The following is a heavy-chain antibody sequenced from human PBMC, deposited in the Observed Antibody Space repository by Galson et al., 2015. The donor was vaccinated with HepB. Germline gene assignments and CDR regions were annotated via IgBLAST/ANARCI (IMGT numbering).Heavy chain of an antibody. J-gene: IGHJ4*02. D-gene: IGHD1-26*01. Sequence: LSLTCAVSGGSISSSNWWTWVRQPPGKGLEWIGEIYHSGSTNYNPSLKSRVTLSVDKSKNQFSLKLSSVTAADTAIYYCARSPLVGSFHYWGQGTLVTVSS. CDR2: IYHSGST. CDR3: ARSPLVGSFHY. CDR1: GGSISSSNW. V-gene: IGHV4-4*02.